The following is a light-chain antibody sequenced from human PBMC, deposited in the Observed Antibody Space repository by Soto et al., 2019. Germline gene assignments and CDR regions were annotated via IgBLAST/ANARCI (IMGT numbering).Light chain of an antibody. CDR3: QQIYTIPLT. V-gene: IGKV1-39*01. J-gene: IGKJ4*02. CDR2: GGS. Sequence: DIQMTQSPSSLSASVGDSVTITCRASQSIGSYLNWYHQKSGKAPNLLIHGGSILQSGVPPRFSGGGGGTDFTLTISSLQPEDFASYYCQQIYTIPLTFGGGTKVEIK. CDR1: QSIGSY.